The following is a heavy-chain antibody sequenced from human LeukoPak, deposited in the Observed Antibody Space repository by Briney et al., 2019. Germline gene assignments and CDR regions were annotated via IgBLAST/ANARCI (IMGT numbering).Heavy chain of an antibody. CDR3: ADGWSGYLY. Sequence: KSSETLSLTYAVYGGSFSGYYWSWIRQPPGKGLEWIGEINHSGSTNYNPSLKSRVTISVDTSKNQFSLKLSSVTAADTAVYYCADGWSGYLYWGQGTLVTVSS. V-gene: IGHV4-34*01. D-gene: IGHD3-3*01. CDR2: INHSGST. CDR1: GGSFSGYY. J-gene: IGHJ4*02.